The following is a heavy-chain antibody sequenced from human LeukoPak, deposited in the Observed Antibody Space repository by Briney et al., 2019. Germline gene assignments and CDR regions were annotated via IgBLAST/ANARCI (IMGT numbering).Heavy chain of an antibody. D-gene: IGHD6-13*01. CDR2: INHSGST. CDR1: GGSFSGYY. Sequence: SETLSLTCAVYGGSFSGYYWSWIRQPPGKGLEWIGEINHSGSTNYNPSLKSRVTISVDTSKNQFSLKLSSVTAADTAVYYCARLGNGAAAGFDYWGQGTLVAVSS. V-gene: IGHV4-34*01. J-gene: IGHJ4*02. CDR3: ARLGNGAAAGFDY.